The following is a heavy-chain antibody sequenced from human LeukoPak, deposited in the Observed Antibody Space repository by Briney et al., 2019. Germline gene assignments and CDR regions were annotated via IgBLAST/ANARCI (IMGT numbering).Heavy chain of an antibody. J-gene: IGHJ4*02. D-gene: IGHD3-10*01. CDR2: IYHSGST. Sequence: SETLSLTCTVSGYSISSGYYWGWIRQPPGKGLEWIGSIYHSGSTYYNPSLKSRVTISVDTSKNQFSLKLSSVTAADTAVYYCARDPIWFGEPTADYWGQGTLVTVSS. CDR1: GYSISSGYY. CDR3: ARDPIWFGEPTADY. V-gene: IGHV4-38-2*02.